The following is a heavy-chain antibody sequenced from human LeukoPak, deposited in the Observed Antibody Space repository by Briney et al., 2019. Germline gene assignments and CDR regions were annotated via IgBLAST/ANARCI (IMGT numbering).Heavy chain of an antibody. V-gene: IGHV1-69*13. CDR1: GGTFISYA. CDR2: IIPIFGTA. CDR3: ARDVYYYDSSGYYNAY. D-gene: IGHD3-22*01. J-gene: IGHJ4*02. Sequence: SVKVSCKASGGTFISYAISWVRQAPGQGLEWMGGIIPIFGTANYAQKFQGRVTITADESTSTAYMELSSLRSEDTAVYYCARDVYYYDSSGYYNAYWGQGTLVTVSS.